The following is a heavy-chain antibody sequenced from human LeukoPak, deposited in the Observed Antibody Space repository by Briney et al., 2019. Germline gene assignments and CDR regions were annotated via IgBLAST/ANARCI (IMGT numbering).Heavy chain of an antibody. J-gene: IGHJ6*02. Sequence: SETLSLTCTVSGGSISSSSYYWGWIRQPPGKGLGWIGSIYYSGSTYYNPSLNSRVTISVDTSKNQVSLKVSSVTAADTAVYYCARGSGSGRPPSYYNGMDVWGQGTTVTVSS. CDR3: ARGSGSGRPPSYYNGMDV. CDR1: GGSISSSSYY. CDR2: IYYSGST. V-gene: IGHV4-39*07. D-gene: IGHD6-25*01.